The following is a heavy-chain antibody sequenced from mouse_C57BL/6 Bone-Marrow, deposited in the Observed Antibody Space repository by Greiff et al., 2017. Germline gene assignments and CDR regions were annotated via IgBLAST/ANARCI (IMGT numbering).Heavy chain of an antibody. CDR1: GYAFTNYL. CDR2: INPGSGGT. J-gene: IGHJ4*01. V-gene: IGHV1-54*01. CDR3: ARPPSLDYYAMDY. Sequence: VQRVESGAELVRPGTSVKVSCKASGYAFTNYLIEWVKQRPGQGLEWIGVINPGSGGTNYNEKFKGKATLTADKSSSTAYMQLSSLTSEDSAVYFCARPPSLDYYAMDYWGQGTSVTVSS.